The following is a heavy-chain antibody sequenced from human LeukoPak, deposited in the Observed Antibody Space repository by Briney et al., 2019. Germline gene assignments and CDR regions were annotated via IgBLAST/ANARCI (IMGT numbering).Heavy chain of an antibody. D-gene: IGHD4-17*01. V-gene: IGHV3-48*03. CDR3: AKDTDYGDYAPDY. J-gene: IGHJ4*02. CDR1: GFTFSSYE. CDR2: ISGSGSTI. Sequence: GGSLRLSCAASGFTFSSYEMNWVRQAPGKGLEWVSYISGSGSTIYSADSVKGRFTISRDNAKNSLYLQMNSLRAEDTAVYYCAKDTDYGDYAPDYWGQGTLVTVSS.